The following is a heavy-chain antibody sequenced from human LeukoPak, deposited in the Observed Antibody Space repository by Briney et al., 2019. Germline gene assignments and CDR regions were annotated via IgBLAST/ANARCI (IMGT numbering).Heavy chain of an antibody. D-gene: IGHD3-9*01. CDR1: VNTFTGYY. Sequence: ASVKVPCKASVNTFTGYYMHWVRQAPGQGLEWMGWINPNRGGTNYAQNFQGRVSMTRDTSISTAYMELSSLRFDDTAVYYCARAQIGNETLRYFDWFYYYYGMDVWGQGTTVTVSS. V-gene: IGHV1-2*02. J-gene: IGHJ6*02. CDR3: ARAQIGNETLRYFDWFYYYYGMDV. CDR2: INPNRGGT.